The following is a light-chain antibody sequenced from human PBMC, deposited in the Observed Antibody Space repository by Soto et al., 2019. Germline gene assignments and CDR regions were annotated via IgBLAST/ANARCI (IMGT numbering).Light chain of an antibody. V-gene: IGLV2-14*01. CDR1: SSDVGGYEY. CDR3: SSYRTGGSYV. CDR2: EVI. J-gene: IGLJ1*01. Sequence: QSALTPPASVSGSPGQSITISCTGTSSDVGGYEYVSWYQQYPGNAPKLMIYEVIVRPAGAPRRFSGSKSGNTASLTITGLQAEDEADYYCSSYRTGGSYVFGTGTKVTVL.